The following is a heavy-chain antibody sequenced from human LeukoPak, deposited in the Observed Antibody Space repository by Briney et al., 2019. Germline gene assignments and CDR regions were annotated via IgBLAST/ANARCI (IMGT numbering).Heavy chain of an antibody. CDR3: ARDPYCSGGSCYWRAYWYFDL. D-gene: IGHD2-15*01. CDR1: GGSISSGDYY. J-gene: IGHJ2*01. CDR2: IYYSGST. Sequence: SQTLSLTCTVSGGSISSGDYYWSWIRQPPGKGLEWIGYIYYSGSTYYNPSLKSRVTISVDTSKNQLSLKLSSVTAADTAVYYCARDPYCSGGSCYWRAYWYFDLWGRGTLVTVSS. V-gene: IGHV4-30-4*01.